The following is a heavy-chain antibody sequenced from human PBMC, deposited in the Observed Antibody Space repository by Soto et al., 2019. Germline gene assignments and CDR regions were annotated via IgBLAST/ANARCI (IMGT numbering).Heavy chain of an antibody. CDR2: INPNNGVT. Sequence: QVQLVQYGAEVKRPGASVKVSCKASGYMITGFYLHWVRQAPGQGLEWMGWINPNNGVTTYAKNFQGRVTMTRDSSISTAYMELSSLRSDDTAVYFCAAAAIPVAGRHPDFWGQGTVVTVS. J-gene: IGHJ4*02. CDR1: GYMITGFY. CDR3: AAAAIPVAGRHPDF. V-gene: IGHV1-2*02. D-gene: IGHD6-19*01.